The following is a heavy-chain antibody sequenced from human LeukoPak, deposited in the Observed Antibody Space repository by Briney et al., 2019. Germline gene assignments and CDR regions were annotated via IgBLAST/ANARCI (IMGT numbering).Heavy chain of an antibody. Sequence: GASVNVSCKASRYTFTSYFMHWVRHAPGQGLDWMGIINPSGGSTSYAQKFQGRVTMTRDTSTGTVYMELSSLRSEDTAVYYCARDSADYGDYDYWGQGTLVTVSS. CDR2: INPSGGST. CDR3: ARDSADYGDYDY. D-gene: IGHD4-17*01. V-gene: IGHV1-46*01. J-gene: IGHJ4*02. CDR1: RYTFTSYF.